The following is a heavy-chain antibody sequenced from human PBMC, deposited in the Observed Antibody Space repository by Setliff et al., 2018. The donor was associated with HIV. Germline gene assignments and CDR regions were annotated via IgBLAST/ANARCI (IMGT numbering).Heavy chain of an antibody. D-gene: IGHD4-17*01. J-gene: IGHJ5*02. V-gene: IGHV4-4*02. Sequence: SETLSLTCAVSGGSISSSNWWSWVRQPPGKGLEWIGEIYHGVSTNYNPSLKSRVTISVDKSKNQFSLRLRSVTAADTAVYYCARRPISPFSLTTAMLDPWGQGTLVTAPQ. CDR3: ARRPISPFSLTTAMLDP. CDR2: IYHGVST. CDR1: GGSISSSNW.